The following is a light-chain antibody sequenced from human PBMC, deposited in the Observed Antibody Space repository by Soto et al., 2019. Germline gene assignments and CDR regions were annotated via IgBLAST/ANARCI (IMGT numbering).Light chain of an antibody. CDR3: SSYTSSTTPYV. CDR2: DVS. J-gene: IGLJ1*01. Sequence: QSDLTQPASLSVSSGQSITISCTGTTSDVGGYNYVSWFQQHPGKAPKLIIYDVSDRPSGVSNRFSGSKSGNTASLTISGLQAEDEADYFCSSYTSSTTPYVFGNGTKVTVL. CDR1: TSDVGGYNY. V-gene: IGLV2-14*01.